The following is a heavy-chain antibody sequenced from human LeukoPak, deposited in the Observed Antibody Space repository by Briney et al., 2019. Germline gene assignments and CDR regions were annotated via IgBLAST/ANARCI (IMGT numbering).Heavy chain of an antibody. CDR2: IYFSGTT. CDR3: ARHPVDTAMITPWFDP. Sequence: SETLSLTCTVSGDSLSNTNYYWGWIRQPPGKGLEWIGSIYFSGTTSYNPSLKSRVTISVDTSKNHFSLRVNSLTAADTAVYYCARHPVDTAMITPWFDPWGQGTLVIVSS. J-gene: IGHJ5*02. CDR1: GDSLSNTNYY. D-gene: IGHD5-18*01. V-gene: IGHV4-39*01.